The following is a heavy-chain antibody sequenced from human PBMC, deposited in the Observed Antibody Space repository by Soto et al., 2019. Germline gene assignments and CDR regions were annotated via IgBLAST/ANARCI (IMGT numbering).Heavy chain of an antibody. D-gene: IGHD4-17*01. V-gene: IGHV5-51*07. CDR3: ARAPHGDYDYFDY. CDR1: CYSFTSYW. CDR2: IYPGDSDT. J-gene: IGHJ4*01. Sequence: GESMKISCNGSCYSFTSYWIGLVHHIAGKGLEWMGIIYPGDSDTRYSPSFKGQVTISADKSISTAYLQWSSLKASDTSMYYCARAPHGDYDYFDYWGQGTLVTVSS.